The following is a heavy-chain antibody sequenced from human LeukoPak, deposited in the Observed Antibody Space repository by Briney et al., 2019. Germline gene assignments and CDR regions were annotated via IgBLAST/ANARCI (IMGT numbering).Heavy chain of an antibody. D-gene: IGHD1-14*01. CDR1: GLTISNYW. J-gene: IGHJ4*02. CDR2: INNDGSST. V-gene: IGHV3-74*01. CDR3: ARVSRAVSNQGDY. Sequence: GGSLRLSCAASGLTISNYWMHWVRQAPGKGLVWVSRINNDGSSTNYADSVKGRFTISRDNAKNTLYLQMNSLRVEDTAVYYCARVSRAVSNQGDYWGQGTLVTVSS.